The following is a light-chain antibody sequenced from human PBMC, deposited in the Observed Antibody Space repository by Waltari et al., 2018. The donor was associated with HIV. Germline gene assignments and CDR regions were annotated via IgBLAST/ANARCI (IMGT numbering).Light chain of an antibody. Sequence: EIVMTQSPDTPSVSAGERAALSFRASQSVRRNLAGYQQKPCQAPRHLIFGVSTTATVSPDRFSGSGSWTEFTLTISSLQSEDCAVYYCQQYNNCPPSTFGQGPKVEIK. CDR3: QQYNNCPPST. CDR1: QSVRRN. CDR2: GVS. V-gene: IGKV3-15*01. J-gene: IGKJ1*01.